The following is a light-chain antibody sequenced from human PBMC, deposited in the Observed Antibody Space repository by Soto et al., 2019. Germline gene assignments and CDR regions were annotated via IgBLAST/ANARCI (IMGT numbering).Light chain of an antibody. CDR1: QSVNRN. CDR2: SAS. J-gene: IGKJ1*01. Sequence: ETVLTQSPGTLSVSPGERATLSCRASQSVNRNLAWYQLRPGQAPRLLIYSASTGDTGIPARFSGSGSGTEFTLAISSLQSEDFAVYYCQQYNDWHRTFGQGTKVDIK. V-gene: IGKV3D-15*01. CDR3: QQYNDWHRT.